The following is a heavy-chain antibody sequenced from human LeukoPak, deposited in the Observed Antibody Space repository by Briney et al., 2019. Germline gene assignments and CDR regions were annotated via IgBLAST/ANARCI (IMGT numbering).Heavy chain of an antibody. CDR2: IYYTGST. D-gene: IGHD2-2*01. V-gene: IGHV4-59*01. Sequence: SETLSLTCTVSGVSISGYYWSWIRQPPGKGLECIGYIYYTGSTNYNPSLKSRVTISVDTSNNQLSLKLSSVTAADTAVYYCARDKRTYCSSTSCPDYYYGMDVWGQGTTVTVSS. J-gene: IGHJ6*02. CDR1: GVSISGYY. CDR3: ARDKRTYCSSTSCPDYYYGMDV.